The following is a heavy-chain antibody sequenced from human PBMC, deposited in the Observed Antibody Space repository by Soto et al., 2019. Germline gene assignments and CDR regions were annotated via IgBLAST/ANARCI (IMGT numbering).Heavy chain of an antibody. Sequence: GGSLRLSCAASGFSFSDYYINWVRQAPGKGLEWVGRTRNKASSYTTDYAAFVKGRFTISRDDSKNLIYLQMNSLKTEDTAVFYCAREGSSRGPDYEYWGQGTLVTVSS. CDR2: TRNKASSYTT. D-gene: IGHD3-22*01. CDR3: AREGSSRGPDYEY. J-gene: IGHJ4*02. V-gene: IGHV3-72*01. CDR1: GFSFSDYY.